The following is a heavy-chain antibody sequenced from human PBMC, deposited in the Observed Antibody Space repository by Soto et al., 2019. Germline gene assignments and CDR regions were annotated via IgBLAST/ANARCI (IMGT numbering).Heavy chain of an antibody. CDR2: INHSGST. D-gene: IGHD3-10*01. CDR1: GGSFSGYY. J-gene: IGHJ4*02. CDR3: ARRTNYYYGSGSYSQFDY. V-gene: IGHV4-34*01. Sequence: SETLSLTCAVYGGSFSGYYWSWIRQPPGKGLEWIGEINHSGSTNYNPSLKSRVTISVDTSKNQFSLKLSSVTAADTAVYYCARRTNYYYGSGSYSQFDYWGQGTLVTVSS.